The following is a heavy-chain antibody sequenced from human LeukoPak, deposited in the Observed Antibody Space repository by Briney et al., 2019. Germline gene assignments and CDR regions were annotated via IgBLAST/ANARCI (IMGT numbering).Heavy chain of an antibody. J-gene: IGHJ3*02. CDR3: ARARYRYDAFDI. V-gene: IGHV1-18*01. D-gene: IGHD3-16*02. Sequence: ASVKVSCKASGYTFTNHGISWVRQAPGQGLEWMGWISAYNSNTNYAQKVQGRVTMTTDTTTSTAYMELRSLTSDDTAVYYCARARYRYDAFDIWGQGTMVTVSS. CDR2: ISAYNSNT. CDR1: GYTFTNHG.